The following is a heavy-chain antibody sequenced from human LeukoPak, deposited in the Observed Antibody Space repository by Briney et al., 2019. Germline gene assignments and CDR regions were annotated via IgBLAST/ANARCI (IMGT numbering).Heavy chain of an antibody. D-gene: IGHD3-22*01. V-gene: IGHV3-66*01. CDR1: EFSVGSNY. Sequence: GGSLRLSCAASEFSVGSNYMTWVRQAPGKGLEWVSLIYSGGSTYYADSVKGRFTISRDNSKNTLYLQMNSLRAEDTAVYYCARYRYDSSGYYLDYYYYYYMDVWGKGTTVTVSS. CDR3: ARYRYDSSGYYLDYYYYYYMDV. CDR2: IYSGGST. J-gene: IGHJ6*03.